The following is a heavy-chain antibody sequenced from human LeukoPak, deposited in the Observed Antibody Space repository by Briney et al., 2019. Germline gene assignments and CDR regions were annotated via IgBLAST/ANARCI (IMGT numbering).Heavy chain of an antibody. V-gene: IGHV4-39*06. J-gene: IGHJ4*02. CDR1: GFTFSSYS. Sequence: GSLRLSCAASGFTFSSYSMNWVRQAPGKGLEWIGSIYYSGHTYYYPSLKSRVTISLDTSKNQFPLKLTSVTAADTAIYYCVTYGSTTWYIFDNWGQGTLVTVSS. CDR3: VTYGSTTWYIFDN. D-gene: IGHD6-13*01. CDR2: IYYSGHT.